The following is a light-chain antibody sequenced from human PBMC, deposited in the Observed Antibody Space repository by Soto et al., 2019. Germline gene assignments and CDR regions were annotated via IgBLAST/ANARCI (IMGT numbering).Light chain of an antibody. CDR3: GTWDSSLSAGV. Sequence: QSVLTQPPSVSAAPGQKVTISCSGSSSNIGNNYVSWYQQLPGTAPKLLIYENIKRPSGIPDRFSGSKSGTSATLGSTGRQTGDEADYYCGTWDSSLSAGVFGGGTKLTVL. V-gene: IGLV1-51*02. CDR2: ENI. CDR1: SSNIGNNY. J-gene: IGLJ2*01.